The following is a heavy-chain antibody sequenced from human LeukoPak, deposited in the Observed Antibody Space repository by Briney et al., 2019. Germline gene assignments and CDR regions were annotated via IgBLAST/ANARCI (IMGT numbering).Heavy chain of an antibody. CDR2: ISYDGSNK. J-gene: IGHJ4*02. Sequence: EGSLRLSCAASGFTFSSYAMHWVRQAPGKGLEWVAVISYDGSNKYYADSVKGRFTISRDNSKNTLYLQMNSLRAEDTAVYYCAREAAPEYYFDYWGQGTLVTVSS. CDR1: GFTFSSYA. CDR3: AREAAPEYYFDY. D-gene: IGHD6-13*01. V-gene: IGHV3-30-3*01.